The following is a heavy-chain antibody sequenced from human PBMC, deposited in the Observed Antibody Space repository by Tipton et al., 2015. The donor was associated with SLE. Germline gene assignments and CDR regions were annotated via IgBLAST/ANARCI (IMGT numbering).Heavy chain of an antibody. CDR2: IKPYSGGR. J-gene: IGHJ4*02. Sequence: QLVQSGAEVKKPGASVKVSCKASGYTFSDYYLHWVRQAPGQGLEWMGRIKPYSGGRQYAQKFQHRVTMTRDTSINTAYMELSGLTSDDTAVYYCARSYYGSRHYYTHADHWGQGTQVTVSS. V-gene: IGHV1-2*06. CDR3: ARSYYGSRHYYTHADH. D-gene: IGHD3-10*01. CDR1: GYTFSDYY.